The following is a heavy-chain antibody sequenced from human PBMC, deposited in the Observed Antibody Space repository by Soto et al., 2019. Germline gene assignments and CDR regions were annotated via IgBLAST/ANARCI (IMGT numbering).Heavy chain of an antibody. V-gene: IGHV1-69*13. CDR2: IITIFGTA. J-gene: IGHJ6*02. CDR1: GGTFSSYA. CDR3: AKNPENYYYGMDV. Sequence: SVKVSCKASGGTFSSYAISWVRQAPGQGLEWMGGIITIFGTANYAQKFQGRVTITADESTSTAYMELSSLRSEDTAVYYCAKNPENYYYGMDVWGQGTTVTVSS.